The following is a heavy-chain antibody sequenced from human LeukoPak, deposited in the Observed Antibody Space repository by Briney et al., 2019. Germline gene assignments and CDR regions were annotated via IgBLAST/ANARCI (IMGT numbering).Heavy chain of an antibody. Sequence: GASVKVSCKASGYTFTSYDINWVRQATGQGLEWMGWMNPNSGNTGYAQKFQGRVTITRDTSTSTAYMELRSLRSDDTAVYSCGRGAWGQVLFDYWGQGTLVTVSS. J-gene: IGHJ4*02. CDR2: MNPNSGNT. CDR3: GRGAWGQVLFDY. D-gene: IGHD7-27*01. CDR1: GYTFTSYD. V-gene: IGHV1-8*03.